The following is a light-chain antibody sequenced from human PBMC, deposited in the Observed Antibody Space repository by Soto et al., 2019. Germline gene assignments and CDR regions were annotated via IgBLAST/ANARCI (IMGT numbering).Light chain of an antibody. J-gene: IGLJ1*01. Sequence: QSALTQPASVSGSPGQSITISCTGTSSDVGGYNYVSWYQLHPGKAPKLMVYEVSNRPSGVSNRFSGSKSGNTASLTISGLQAEDEADYYCSSYTSSTAYVFGTWTKLTVL. CDR2: EVS. V-gene: IGLV2-14*01. CDR3: SSYTSSTAYV. CDR1: SSDVGGYNY.